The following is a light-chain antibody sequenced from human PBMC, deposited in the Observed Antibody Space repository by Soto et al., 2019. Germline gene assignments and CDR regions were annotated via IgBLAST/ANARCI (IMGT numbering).Light chain of an antibody. CDR3: CSYAGRYTYV. CDR2: EVS. V-gene: IGLV2-11*01. CDR1: IYDVGAYHY. J-gene: IGLJ1*01. Sequence: QSVLTQPASVSGSPGQSITISCTGTIYDVGAYHYVSWYQQFPDKAPKLILYEVSKRPSGVPDRFSGSKSGNTASLTISGLQTEDEADYYCCSYAGRYTYVFGTGTQLTVL.